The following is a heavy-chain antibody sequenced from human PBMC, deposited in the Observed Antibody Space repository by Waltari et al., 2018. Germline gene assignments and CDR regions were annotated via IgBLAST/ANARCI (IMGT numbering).Heavy chain of an antibody. CDR1: GYTFTNYW. V-gene: IGHV5-51*01. CDR3: VRQVGTNWFDP. Sequence: EVQLVQSGAEVKKPGASLKISCQGYGYTFTNYWIGWVRQMPGKGLEWMGIIYPGDSDTTYSPSFEGQVTISADKSISIAYLQWSSLKASDTAMYYCVRQVGTNWFDPWGQGTLVTVSS. CDR2: IYPGDSDT. D-gene: IGHD5-12*01. J-gene: IGHJ5*02.